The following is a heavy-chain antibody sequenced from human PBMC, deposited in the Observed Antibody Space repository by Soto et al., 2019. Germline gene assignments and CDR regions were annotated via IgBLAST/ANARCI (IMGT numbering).Heavy chain of an antibody. CDR3: VRARATDSRPDY. V-gene: IGHV3-21*01. CDR1: GFTFSLYA. J-gene: IGHJ4*02. CDR2: ISSGRRFI. D-gene: IGHD3-22*01. Sequence: EVQLVESGGGLVKPGGSLRLSCAASGFTFSLYALVWVRQAPGKGLQLVSSISSGRRFIFYADSVKGRFTISRDDAKNSLYLQMNSLTVEDTALCYCVRARATDSRPDYWGQGTLVTVSS.